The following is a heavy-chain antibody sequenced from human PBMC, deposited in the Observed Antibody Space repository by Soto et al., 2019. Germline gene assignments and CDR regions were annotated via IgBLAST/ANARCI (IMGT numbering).Heavy chain of an antibody. Sequence: GGSLRLSCAASGFTFRSFTMNWVRQAPGKGLEWVSTISSNSAYIYYTDALGGRFTISRDNAKNSLHLQMNSLRAEDTAVYYCTRDASRDSSARGWFDPWGPGTLVTVYS. J-gene: IGHJ5*02. CDR2: ISSNSAYI. CDR3: TRDASRDSSARGWFDP. V-gene: IGHV3-21*01. CDR1: GFTFRSFT. D-gene: IGHD6-13*01.